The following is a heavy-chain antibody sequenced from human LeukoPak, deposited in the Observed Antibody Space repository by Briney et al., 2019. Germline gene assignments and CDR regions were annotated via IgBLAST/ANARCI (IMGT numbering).Heavy chain of an antibody. CDR1: GGTFSSYA. CDR2: IIPIFGTA. V-gene: IGHV1-69*05. Sequence: PGASVKVSCKASGGTFSSYAISWVRQAPGQGLKWMGGIIPIFGTANYAQKFQGRVTITTDESTSTAYMELSSLRSEDTAVYYCASWAPSGYCSSTSCYVSGLDYWGQGTLVTVSS. CDR3: ASWAPSGYCSSTSCYVSGLDY. J-gene: IGHJ4*02. D-gene: IGHD2-2*01.